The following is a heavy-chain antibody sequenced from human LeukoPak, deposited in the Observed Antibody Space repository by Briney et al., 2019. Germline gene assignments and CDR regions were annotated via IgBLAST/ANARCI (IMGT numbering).Heavy chain of an antibody. V-gene: IGHV3-23*01. Sequence: PGGSLRLSCAASGFTFSSYTMSWVRQAPGKGLEWVSAISGSGGSTYYADSVKGRFTISRDNSKNTLYLQMNSLRAEDTAVYYCAKDSGGVTSNYFDYWGQGTLVTVSS. D-gene: IGHD3-16*01. J-gene: IGHJ4*02. CDR2: ISGSGGST. CDR3: AKDSGGVTSNYFDY. CDR1: GFTFSSYT.